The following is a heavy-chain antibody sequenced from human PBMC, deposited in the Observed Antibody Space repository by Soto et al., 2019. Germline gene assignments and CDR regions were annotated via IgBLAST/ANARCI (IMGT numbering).Heavy chain of an antibody. CDR3: AKFFLYCSGGSCYFDY. CDR2: ISGSGGST. Sequence: GGSLRLSCAASGFTFSSYAMSWVRQAPGKGLEWVSAISGSGGSTYYADSVKGRFTISRDNSKNTLYLQMNSLRAEDTAVYYCAKFFLYCSGGSCYFDYWGQGTLVTVSS. D-gene: IGHD2-15*01. J-gene: IGHJ4*02. V-gene: IGHV3-23*01. CDR1: GFTFSSYA.